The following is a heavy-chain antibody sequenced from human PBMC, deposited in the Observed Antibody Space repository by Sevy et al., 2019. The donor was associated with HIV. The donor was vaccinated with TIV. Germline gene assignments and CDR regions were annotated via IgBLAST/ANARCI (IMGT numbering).Heavy chain of an antibody. Sequence: SETLSLTCSVSGGSITSNNYYWGWIRQPPGKGLEWIGSIYHSGNTYYNPSLKSRVTVSVDTSRSHFALKVTSVAASDTAVYFCASQPWYRSPYYGFSLSRTFDSWGPGTLVTVSS. D-gene: IGHD6-19*01. J-gene: IGHJ4*02. CDR2: IYHSGNT. CDR1: GGSITSNNYY. V-gene: IGHV4-39*01. CDR3: ASQPWYRSPYYGFSLSRTFDS.